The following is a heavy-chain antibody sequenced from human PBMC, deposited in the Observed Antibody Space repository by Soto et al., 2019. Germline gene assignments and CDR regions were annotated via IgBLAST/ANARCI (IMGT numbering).Heavy chain of an antibody. Sequence: SVKVSCKASGFTFTSSAVQWVRQARGQRLEWIGWIVVGSGNTNYAQKFQERVTITRDMSTSTAYMELSSLRSEDTAVYYCAEDLTSIAARPGWGQGTMVTVSS. D-gene: IGHD6-6*01. CDR3: AEDLTSIAARPG. CDR1: GFTFTSSA. J-gene: IGHJ3*01. CDR2: IVVGSGNT. V-gene: IGHV1-58*01.